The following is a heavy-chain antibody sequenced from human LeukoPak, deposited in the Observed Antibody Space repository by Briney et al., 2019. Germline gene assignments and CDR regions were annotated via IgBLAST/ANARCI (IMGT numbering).Heavy chain of an antibody. Sequence: GGSLRLSCAASGFTFSSYWMHWVRQAPGEGLVWVSRINSDGSSTSYADSVKGRFTISRDNAKNTVYLQMNSLRAEDTAVYYCARVISGYTYDGLDYWGQGTLVTVSS. CDR3: ARVISGYTYDGLDY. CDR1: GFTFSSYW. J-gene: IGHJ4*02. CDR2: INSDGSST. V-gene: IGHV3-74*01. D-gene: IGHD5-18*01.